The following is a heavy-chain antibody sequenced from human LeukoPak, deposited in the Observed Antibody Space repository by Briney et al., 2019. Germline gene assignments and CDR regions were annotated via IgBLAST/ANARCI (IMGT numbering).Heavy chain of an antibody. V-gene: IGHV3-21*01. CDR3: AKDYCGGDCYIYYYYMDV. D-gene: IGHD2-21*02. J-gene: IGHJ6*03. Sequence: GGSLRLSCAASGFTFSSYTMNWVRQAPGKGLEWVSSITSSSYYIYYADSVKGRFTISRHNAKNSLYLQLNSLRAEDTAVYYCAKDYCGGDCYIYYYYMDVWGKGTTVTISS. CDR2: ITSSSYYI. CDR1: GFTFSSYT.